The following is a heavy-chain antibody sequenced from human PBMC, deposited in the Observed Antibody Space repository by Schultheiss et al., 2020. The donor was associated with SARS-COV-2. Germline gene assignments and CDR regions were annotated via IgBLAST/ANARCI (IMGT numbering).Heavy chain of an antibody. CDR3: ARDRYDFWSGYVSYWYFDL. CDR1: GYSFSGYY. CDR2: INPIFGTA. Sequence: SVKVSCKASGYSFSGYYIHWVRQAPGQGLEWMGWINPIFGTANYAQKFQGRVTITADESTSTAYMELSSLRSEDTAVYYCARDRYDFWSGYVSYWYFDLCGRGTLVTVSS. D-gene: IGHD3-3*01. V-gene: IGHV1-69*13. J-gene: IGHJ2*01.